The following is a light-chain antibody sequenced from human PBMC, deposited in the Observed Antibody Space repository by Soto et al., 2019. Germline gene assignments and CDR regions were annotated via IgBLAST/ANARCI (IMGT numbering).Light chain of an antibody. V-gene: IGLV2-8*01. J-gene: IGLJ1*01. CDR3: CSYAGSNNFV. CDR1: SNDIGAYNY. CDR2: GGT. Sequence: QSVLAQPPSVSGSPGQSITISCTGTSNDIGAYNYVSWYQQHPDKAPKLMISGGTRRPSGVPERFSASTSGNAASLTVSGLQADDEAHYFCCSYAGSNNFVFGTGTKVTVL.